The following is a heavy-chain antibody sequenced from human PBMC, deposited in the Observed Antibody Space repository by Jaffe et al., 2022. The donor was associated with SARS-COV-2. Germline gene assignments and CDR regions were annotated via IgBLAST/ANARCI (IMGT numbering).Heavy chain of an antibody. CDR2: IWYDGSNK. J-gene: IGHJ6*02. Sequence: QVQLVESGGGVVQPGRSLRLSCAASGFTFSSYGMHWVRQAPGKGLEWVAVIWYDGSNKYYADSVKGRFTISRDNSKNTLYLQMNSLRAEDTAVYYCARDYYGSGSTLTKKTKAYGMDVWGQGTTVTVSS. CDR3: ARDYYGSGSTLTKKTKAYGMDV. D-gene: IGHD3-10*01. CDR1: GFTFSSYG. V-gene: IGHV3-33*01.